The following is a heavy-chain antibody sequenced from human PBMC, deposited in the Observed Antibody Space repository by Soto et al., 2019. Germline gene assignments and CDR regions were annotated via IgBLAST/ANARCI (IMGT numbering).Heavy chain of an antibody. V-gene: IGHV1-69*06. D-gene: IGHD5-12*01. CDR2: IIPIFGTA. J-gene: IGHJ4*02. CDR1: GGTFSSYA. Sequence: SVKVSCKASGGTFSSYAISWVRQAPGQGLEWMGGIIPIFGTANYAQKFQGRVTITADKSTSTAYMELSSLRSEDTAVYYCATGGYSGYDPYWGQGTLVTVSS. CDR3: ATGGYSGYDPY.